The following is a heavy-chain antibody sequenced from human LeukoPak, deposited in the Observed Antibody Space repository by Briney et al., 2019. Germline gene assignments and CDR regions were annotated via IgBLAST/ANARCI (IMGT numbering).Heavy chain of an antibody. J-gene: IGHJ4*02. V-gene: IGHV3-48*03. D-gene: IGHD4/OR15-4a*01. CDR1: GFMFSSSE. Sequence: GGSLRLSCAASGFMFSSSEMTWVRQGPGMGLEWVSYISSTGRTIYYADSVKGRFTISRDNAKDSLYLQMNSLRAEDTAVYYCARAQRYAREVLPNYYFDYWGQGTLVTVSS. CDR3: ARAQRYAREVLPNYYFDY. CDR2: ISSTGRTI.